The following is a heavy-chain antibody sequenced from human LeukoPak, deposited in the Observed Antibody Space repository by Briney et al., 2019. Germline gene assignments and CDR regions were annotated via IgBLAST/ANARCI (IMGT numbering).Heavy chain of an antibody. Sequence: GGSLRLSCAASGFNFNSYSMNWVRQAPGKGLEWVSYISSSSTTIYYADSVKGRFTISRDNAKNSLYLQMNSLRAEDTAVYYCARDAQYYYDSSGYLPYWGQGTLVTVSS. CDR1: GFNFNSYS. D-gene: IGHD3-22*01. V-gene: IGHV3-48*01. CDR2: ISSSSTTI. J-gene: IGHJ4*02. CDR3: ARDAQYYYDSSGYLPY.